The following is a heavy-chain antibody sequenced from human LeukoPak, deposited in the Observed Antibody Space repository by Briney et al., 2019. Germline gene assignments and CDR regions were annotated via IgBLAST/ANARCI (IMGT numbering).Heavy chain of an antibody. Sequence: PGRSLRLSCAAPGFXFDDYAIHWVRQAPGKGLEWVSLISGDGGSTFYADSVKGRFTISRDNSKNSLYLQMSSLRSEDTALYYCARESDSSGWYDSWGQGTLVTVSS. CDR3: ARESDSSGWYDS. CDR2: ISGDGGST. J-gene: IGHJ5*01. D-gene: IGHD3-22*01. CDR1: GFXFDDYA. V-gene: IGHV3-43*02.